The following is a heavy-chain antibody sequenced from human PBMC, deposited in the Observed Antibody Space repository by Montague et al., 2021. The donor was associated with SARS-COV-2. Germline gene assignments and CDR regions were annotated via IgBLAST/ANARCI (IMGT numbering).Heavy chain of an antibody. D-gene: IGHD5-24*01. CDR1: GGSISSYY. CDR2: IYHSGST. Sequence: SETLSLTCTVSGGSISSYYWSWIRQPPGKGLEWIGYIYHSGSTNYNPSLKSRVTISVDTSKNQFSLKLSSVTAADTAVYYCARAPSGLLQLRDFYYFDYWGQGTLVTVSS. V-gene: IGHV4-59*01. CDR3: ARAPSGLLQLRDFYYFDY. J-gene: IGHJ4*02.